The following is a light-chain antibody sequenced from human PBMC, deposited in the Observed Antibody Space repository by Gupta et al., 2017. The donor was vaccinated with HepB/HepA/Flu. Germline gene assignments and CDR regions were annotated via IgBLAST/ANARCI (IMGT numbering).Light chain of an antibody. CDR2: DVN. CDR1: SSDVGGYNY. V-gene: IGLV2-14*03. Sequence: QSALTQPASVSGSPGQSITISCTGSSSDVGGYNYVSWYQQHPGKAPKLMIYDVNNRPSGASNRFSGSKSGNTASLTISGLQAEDEADYYCSSYKTYSLYVFGTGTKVTVL. CDR3: SSYKTYSLYV. J-gene: IGLJ1*01.